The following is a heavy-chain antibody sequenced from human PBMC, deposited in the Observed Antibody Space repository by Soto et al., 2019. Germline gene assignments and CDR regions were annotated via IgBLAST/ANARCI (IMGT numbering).Heavy chain of an antibody. V-gene: IGHV3-66*01. CDR3: ASLRAPYYYYGMDV. CDR1: GFTVSSNY. J-gene: IGHJ6*02. Sequence: GGSLRLSCAASGFTVSSNYMSWVRQAPGKGLEWVSVIYSGGSTYYADSVKGRFTISRDNSKNTLYLQMNSLRAEDTAVYYCASLRAPYYYYGMDVWGQGTTVTVSS. CDR2: IYSGGST.